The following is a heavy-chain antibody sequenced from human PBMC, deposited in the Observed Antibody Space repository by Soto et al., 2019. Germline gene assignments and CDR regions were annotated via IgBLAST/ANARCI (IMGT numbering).Heavy chain of an antibody. Sequence: SQTRSLTCTVSAGSITTSYCRWMRQRLGKALEWIGYISYRGSTNYNPSLKSRLTISIDTSKSQISLKLTSMTTADTAVYYCASSGIVGREVNTWFDPWGQGTLVTVSS. CDR2: ISYRGST. CDR1: AGSITTSY. CDR3: ASSGIVGREVNTWFDP. V-gene: IGHV4-59*01. J-gene: IGHJ5*02. D-gene: IGHD3-22*01.